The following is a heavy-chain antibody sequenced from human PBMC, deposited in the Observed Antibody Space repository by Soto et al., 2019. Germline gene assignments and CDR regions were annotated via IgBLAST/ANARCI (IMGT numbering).Heavy chain of an antibody. CDR2: IIPMSGRP. J-gene: IGHJ5*02. CDR3: TIRGRQTANWFDP. CDR1: GGTFNSYS. V-gene: IGHV1-69*06. Sequence: QVQLVQSGAEVKTPGSSVKVSCKASGGTFNSYSIDWVRQAPGHGFEWMGGIIPMSGRPNYDQRFQGRVTFHADKFISTLYMEVNSPNYEDTVVYYCTIRGRQTANWFDPWCQGALVSVSS.